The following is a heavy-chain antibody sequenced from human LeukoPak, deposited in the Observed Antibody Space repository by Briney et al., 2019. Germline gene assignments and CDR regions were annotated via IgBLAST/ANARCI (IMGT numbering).Heavy chain of an antibody. D-gene: IGHD7-27*01. J-gene: IGHJ3*02. V-gene: IGHV3-9*01. CDR3: AKDIAHSPWGYDAFDI. Sequence: GRSLRLSCAASGFTFDDYAMHWVRQAPGKGLEWVSGISWNSGSIGYADSVKGRFTISRDNAKNSLYLQMNSLRAEDTALYYCAKDIAHSPWGYDAFDIWGQGTMVTVSS. CDR1: GFTFDDYA. CDR2: ISWNSGSI.